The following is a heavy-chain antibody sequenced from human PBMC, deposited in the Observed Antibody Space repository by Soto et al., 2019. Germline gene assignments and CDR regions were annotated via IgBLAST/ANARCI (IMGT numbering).Heavy chain of an antibody. CDR2: IIPIFGTA. Sequence: QVQLVQSGAEVKKPGSSVKVSCKASGGTFSSYAISWVRQAPGQGLEWMGGIIPIFGTANYAQKYQGRVTITADESTSTAYMELSSLRSEDTAVYYCARSLWSYSSSSYHFDYWGQGTLVTVSS. V-gene: IGHV1-69*01. CDR1: GGTFSSYA. D-gene: IGHD6-6*01. J-gene: IGHJ4*02. CDR3: ARSLWSYSSSSYHFDY.